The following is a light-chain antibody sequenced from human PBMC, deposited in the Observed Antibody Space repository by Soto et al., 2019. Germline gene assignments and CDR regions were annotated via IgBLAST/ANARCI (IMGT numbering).Light chain of an antibody. CDR1: QSVISTY. V-gene: IGKV3-20*01. J-gene: IGKJ2*01. Sequence: EIGLTQSPGTLSLSPGERATLSCRTSQSVISTYLAWYLQKPGQAPRLLIYDASRRATGIPDRFSGSGSGTDFTLTISRLEPEDFAVYYCQQYETSPPMYTFGQGTKLEIK. CDR3: QQYETSPPMYT. CDR2: DAS.